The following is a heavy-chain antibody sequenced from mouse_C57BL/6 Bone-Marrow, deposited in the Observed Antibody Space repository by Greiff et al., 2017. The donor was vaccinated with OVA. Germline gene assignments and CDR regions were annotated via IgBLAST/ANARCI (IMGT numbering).Heavy chain of an antibody. CDR3: ATYGNYVRYWYFDV. J-gene: IGHJ1*03. CDR1: GYTFTSYW. CDR2: IYPGSGST. V-gene: IGHV1-55*01. D-gene: IGHD2-1*01. Sequence: QVQLQQPGAELVKPGASVKLSCTASGYTFTSYWITWVQQRPGQGLEWIGDIYPGSGSTNYNEKFKSKATLTVDTSTSTSYMQLSSLTSEDSAVYYCATYGNYVRYWYFDVWGTGTTVTVSS.